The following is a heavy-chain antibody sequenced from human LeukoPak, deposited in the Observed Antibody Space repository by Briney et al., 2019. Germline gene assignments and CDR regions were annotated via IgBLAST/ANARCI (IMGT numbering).Heavy chain of an antibody. CDR3: ARGYSSSWYYFDC. CDR2: IYYSGST. CDR1: GGSISSYY. V-gene: IGHV4-59*01. J-gene: IGHJ4*02. Sequence: PSETLSLTRTVSGGSISSYYWSWIRQPPGRGLEGIGYIYYSGSTNYNPSLKSRVTISVDTSKNQFSLKLSSVTAADTAVYYCARGYSSSWYYFDCWGQGTLVTVSS. D-gene: IGHD6-13*01.